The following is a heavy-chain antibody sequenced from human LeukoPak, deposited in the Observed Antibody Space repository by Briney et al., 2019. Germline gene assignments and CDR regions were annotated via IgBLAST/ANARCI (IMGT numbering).Heavy chain of an antibody. V-gene: IGHV4-59*11. CDR3: ARDGGDPYNAADY. Sequence: MPSETLSLTCTVSGGSITSHYWIWIRQPPGKGLEWIGYIYYSGSTNYNPSLKSRVTMSVDTSKNQVSLKLTSVTAADTAVYYCARDGGDPYNAADYWGQGTLVTVSS. CDR1: GGSITSHY. J-gene: IGHJ4*02. D-gene: IGHD5-24*01. CDR2: IYYSGST.